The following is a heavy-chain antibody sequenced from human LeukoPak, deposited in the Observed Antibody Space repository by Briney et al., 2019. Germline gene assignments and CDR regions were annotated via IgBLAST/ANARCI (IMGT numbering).Heavy chain of an antibody. CDR1: GFTFSSYG. J-gene: IGHJ4*02. Sequence: GGSLRLSCSASGFTFSSYGVSWVRQAPGKGLEWVSAVSDNGRDTYYADSVKGRFTISKDNSKNTLFLQMNSLRAEDTAVYYCAKRVPYSSSSVYFDSWGQGTLVTVSS. CDR3: AKRVPYSSSSVYFDS. V-gene: IGHV3-23*01. D-gene: IGHD6-6*01. CDR2: VSDNGRDT.